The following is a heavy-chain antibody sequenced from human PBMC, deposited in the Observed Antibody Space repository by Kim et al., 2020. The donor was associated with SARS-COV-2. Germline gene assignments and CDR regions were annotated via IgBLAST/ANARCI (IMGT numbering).Heavy chain of an antibody. D-gene: IGHD5-12*01. CDR1: GYTFTSYD. CDR3: ARGSRPLTWLRFVFADWFDP. CDR2: MNPNSGNT. V-gene: IGHV1-8*01. Sequence: ASVKVSCKASGYTFTSYDINWVRQATGQGLEWMGWMNPNSGNTGYAQKLQGRVTMTRNTSISTAYMELSSLRSEDTAVYYCARGSRPLTWLRFVFADWFDPWGQGTLVTVSS. J-gene: IGHJ5*02.